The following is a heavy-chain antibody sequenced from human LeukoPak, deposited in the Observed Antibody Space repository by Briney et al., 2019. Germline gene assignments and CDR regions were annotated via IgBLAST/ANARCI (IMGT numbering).Heavy chain of an antibody. CDR1: GGSISSYY. CDR3: ASYLYCSSTSCSGPFDY. J-gene: IGHJ4*02. CDR2: IYYSGST. D-gene: IGHD2-2*01. Sequence: PSETLSLTCTVSGGSISSYYWSWIRQPPGKGLEWIGYIYYSGSTNYNPSHKSRVTISVDTSKNQFSLKLSSVTAADTAVYYCASYLYCSSTSCSGPFDYWGQGTLVTVSS. V-gene: IGHV4-59*01.